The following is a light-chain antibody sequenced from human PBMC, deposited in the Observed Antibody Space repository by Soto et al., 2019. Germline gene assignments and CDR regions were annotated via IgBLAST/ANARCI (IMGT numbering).Light chain of an antibody. CDR1: SSDVGTYNL. CDR3: CSYATGTTWV. J-gene: IGLJ3*02. CDR2: EVN. V-gene: IGLV2-23*02. Sequence: QSVLTQPASVSGSPGQSITISCTGTSSDVGTYNLVSWYQHYPGNAPQLMIYEVNERPSGVSNRFSGSKSGNTASLTISGLQAEDEADYYCCSYATGTTWVFGGGTKLTVL.